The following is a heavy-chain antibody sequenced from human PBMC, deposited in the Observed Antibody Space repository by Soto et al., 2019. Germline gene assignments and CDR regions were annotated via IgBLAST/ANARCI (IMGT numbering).Heavy chain of an antibody. Sequence: PSETLSLTCAVYGGSFSGYYLSWIRQPPGKGLEWIGEINHSGSTNYNPSLKSRVTISVDTSKNQFSLKLSSVTAADTAVYYCATRSRYCSGGSCFSGDTDFDYWGQGTLVTVSS. CDR1: GGSFSGYY. V-gene: IGHV4-34*01. CDR2: INHSGST. D-gene: IGHD2-15*01. CDR3: ATRSRYCSGGSCFSGDTDFDY. J-gene: IGHJ4*02.